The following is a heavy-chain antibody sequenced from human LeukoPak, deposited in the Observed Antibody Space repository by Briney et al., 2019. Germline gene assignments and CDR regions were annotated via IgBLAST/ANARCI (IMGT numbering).Heavy chain of an antibody. D-gene: IGHD6-13*01. CDR2: IYYSGSS. V-gene: IGHV4-61*01. CDR1: GGSVSSGSYY. CDR3: ARSAFSVTAPGLYYFDY. Sequence: SETLSLTCTVSGGSVSSGSYYWSWIRQPPGKGLEWIGYIYYSGSSNYNPSLKSRVTISVDTSKNQFSMWLSSVTAADTAVYYCARSAFSVTAPGLYYFDYWGQGTLVAVSS. J-gene: IGHJ4*02.